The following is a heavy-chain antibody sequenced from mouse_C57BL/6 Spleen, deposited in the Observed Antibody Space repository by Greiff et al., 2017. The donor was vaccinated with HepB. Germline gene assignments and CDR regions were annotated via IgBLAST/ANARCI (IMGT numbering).Heavy chain of an antibody. Sequence: EVPLVESGGGLVQPGGSMKLSCVSSGFTFRNYWMNWVRQSPEKGLEWVAQIRLKSDNYATHYAESVKGRFTISRDDSKSSVYLQMNNLRAEDTGIYYCTSPYSYDGYPNYYAMDYWGQGTSVTVSS. V-gene: IGHV6-3*01. J-gene: IGHJ4*01. CDR2: IRLKSDNYAT. D-gene: IGHD2-3*01. CDR3: TSPYSYDGYPNYYAMDY. CDR1: GFTFRNYW.